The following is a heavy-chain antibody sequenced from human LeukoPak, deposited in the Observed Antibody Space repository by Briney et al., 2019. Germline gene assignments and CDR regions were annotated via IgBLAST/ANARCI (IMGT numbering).Heavy chain of an antibody. CDR2: ISSNGGST. CDR1: GFTFSSYA. CDR3: ARGGVGATYPFDY. J-gene: IGHJ4*02. D-gene: IGHD1-26*01. Sequence: GGSLRLSCAASGFTFSSYAMHWVRQAPGKGLEYVSAISSNGGSTYYANSVKGRFTISRDNSKNTLYLQMGSLRAEDMAVYHCARGGVGATYPFDYWGQGTLVTVSS. V-gene: IGHV3-64*01.